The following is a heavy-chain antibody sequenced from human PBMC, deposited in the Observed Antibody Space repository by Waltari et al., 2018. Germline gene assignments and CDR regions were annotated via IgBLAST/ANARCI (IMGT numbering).Heavy chain of an antibody. Sequence: VQLVESGGGVVRPGGSLRLSCAASGFTFDDYGMSWVRQAPGKGLEWIGYIYYSGSTYYNPSLKSRVTISVDTSKNQFSLKLSSVTAADTAVYYCAREYPAGKADYWGQGTLVTVSS. CDR2: IYYSGST. J-gene: IGHJ4*02. V-gene: IGHV4-30-4*08. CDR1: GFTFDDYG. CDR3: AREYPAGKADY. D-gene: IGHD6-13*01.